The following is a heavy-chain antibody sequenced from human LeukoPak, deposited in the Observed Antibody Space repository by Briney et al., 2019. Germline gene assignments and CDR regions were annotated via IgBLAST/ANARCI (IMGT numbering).Heavy chain of an antibody. Sequence: SVKVSCKACGGTFSSYAISWVRQAPGQRLEWMGRIIPILGIANYAQKFQGRVTITADKSTSTAYMELSSLRSEDTAVYYCARPVEMATLGTFCYWGQGTLVTVSS. CDR2: IIPILGIA. CDR3: ARPVEMATLGTFCY. V-gene: IGHV1-69*04. J-gene: IGHJ4*02. CDR1: GGTFSSYA. D-gene: IGHD5-24*01.